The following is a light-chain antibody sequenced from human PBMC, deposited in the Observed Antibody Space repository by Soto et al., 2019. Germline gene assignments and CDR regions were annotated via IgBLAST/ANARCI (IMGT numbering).Light chain of an antibody. J-gene: IGKJ1*01. CDR3: QQYISSPLT. Sequence: EIVLTQSPATLSLSPGERATLSCRASQSVSSYLAWYQQKPGQAPRLLIYDASNRATGIPARFSASGSGTDFTLTISRLEPEDFAVYYCQQYISSPLTFGQGTKVDIK. CDR2: DAS. V-gene: IGKV3-20*01. CDR1: QSVSSY.